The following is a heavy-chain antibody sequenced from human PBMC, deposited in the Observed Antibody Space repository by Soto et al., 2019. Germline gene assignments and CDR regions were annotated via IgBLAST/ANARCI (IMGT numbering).Heavy chain of an antibody. Sequence: SQTLSLTCAISGDSVSSNSAAWNWIRQSPSRGLEWLGRTYYRSRWYNDYAVSVKSRITVNPDTSKNQFSLHLNSVTPEDTAIYYCAKNRQFRSYYESAGNYDNWGQGTLVTVPQ. CDR3: AKNRQFRSYYESAGNYDN. D-gene: IGHD3-10*01. CDR2: TYYRSRWYN. V-gene: IGHV6-1*01. J-gene: IGHJ4*02. CDR1: GDSVSSNSAA.